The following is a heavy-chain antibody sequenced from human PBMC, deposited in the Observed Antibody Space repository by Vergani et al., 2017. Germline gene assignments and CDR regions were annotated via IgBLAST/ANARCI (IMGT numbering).Heavy chain of an antibody. D-gene: IGHD3-22*01. CDR1: GFTFSSYG. Sequence: QVQLVESGGGVVKPGGSLRLSCAASGFTFSSYGMHWVRQAPGKGLEWVAFIRYDGSNKYYADSVKGRFTISRDNSKNTLYLQMNSLSAEDTAAYYCAKGHYYYSSGSYFQHWGQGTLVTVSS. CDR2: IRYDGSNK. V-gene: IGHV3-30*02. CDR3: AKGHYYYSSGSYFQH. J-gene: IGHJ1*01.